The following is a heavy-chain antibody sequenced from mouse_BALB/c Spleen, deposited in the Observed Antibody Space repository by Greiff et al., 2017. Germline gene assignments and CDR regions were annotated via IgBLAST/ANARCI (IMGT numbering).Heavy chain of an antibody. CDR3: ARSRGDGNYFDY. Sequence: EVKLVESGGGLVQPGGSRKLSCAASGFTFSSFGMHWVRQAPEKGLEWVAYISSGSSTIYYADTVKGRFTISRDNPKNTLFLQMTSLRSEDTAMYYCARSRGDGNYFDYWGQGTTLTVSS. CDR2: ISSGSSTI. V-gene: IGHV5-17*02. CDR1: GFTFSSFG. J-gene: IGHJ2*01.